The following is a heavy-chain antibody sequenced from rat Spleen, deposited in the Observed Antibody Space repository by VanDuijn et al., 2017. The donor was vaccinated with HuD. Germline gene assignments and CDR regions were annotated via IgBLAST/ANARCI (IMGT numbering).Heavy chain of an antibody. D-gene: IGHD1-2*01. CDR3: ASLYSSYSLYYFDY. CDR1: GHSIPSSYR. J-gene: IGHJ2*01. V-gene: IGHV3-3*01. CDR2: INSAGTT. Sequence: EVQLQESGPGLVKPSQSLSLTCSVTGHSIPSSYRWNWIRKFPGNKLEWMGYINSAGTTNYNPSLKSRIYITRDTSKNQFFLQVNSVTTEDTATYYCASLYSSYSLYYFDYWGQGVMVTVSS.